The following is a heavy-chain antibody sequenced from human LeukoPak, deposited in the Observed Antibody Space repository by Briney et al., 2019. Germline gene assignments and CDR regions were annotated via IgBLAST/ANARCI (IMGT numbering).Heavy chain of an antibody. J-gene: IGHJ4*02. CDR3: ARAAAKVRGAKRYYFDY. D-gene: IGHD3-10*01. CDR1: GGTFSSDT. Sequence: SVKVSCKASGGTFSSDTISWVRQAPGQGLEWMGRIIPILGIANYAQKFQGRVAITADKSTSTAYMELSSLRSEDTAVYYCARAAAKVRGAKRYYFDYWGQGTLVTVSS. V-gene: IGHV1-69*02. CDR2: IIPILGIA.